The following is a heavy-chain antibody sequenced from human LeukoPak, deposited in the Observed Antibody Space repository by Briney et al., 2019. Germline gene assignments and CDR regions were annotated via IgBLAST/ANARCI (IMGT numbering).Heavy chain of an antibody. CDR1: GYTFTGYY. D-gene: IGHD1-14*01. J-gene: IGHJ4*02. CDR3: ASSNPSAKTIDY. V-gene: IGHV1-2*02. Sequence: APVKVSCKASGYTFTGYYMHWVRQAPGQGLEWMGWISPNSGGTNYAQKFQGRVTMTRDTSISTAYMELSRLRSDDTAVYYCASSNPSAKTIDYWGQGTLVTVSS. CDR2: ISPNSGGT.